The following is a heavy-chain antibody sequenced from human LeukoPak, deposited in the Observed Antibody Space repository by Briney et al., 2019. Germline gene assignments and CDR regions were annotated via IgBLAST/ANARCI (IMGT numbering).Heavy chain of an antibody. J-gene: IGHJ4*02. CDR1: GFTFDDYG. CDR2: INWNGGST. Sequence: GGSLRLSCAASGFTFDDYGMSWVRQAPGKGLEWVSGINWNGGSTGYADSVKGRFTISRDNAKNSLYLQMNSLRTEDTALYYCAKGAAYSSGSGIYSWGQGTLVTVSS. CDR3: AKGAAYSSGSGIYS. V-gene: IGHV3-20*04. D-gene: IGHD6-25*01.